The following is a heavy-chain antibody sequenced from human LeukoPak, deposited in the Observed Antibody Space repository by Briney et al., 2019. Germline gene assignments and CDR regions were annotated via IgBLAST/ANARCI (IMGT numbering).Heavy chain of an antibody. Sequence: SETLSLTCAVYGGSFSGYYWSWIRQPPGKGLEWIGEINHSGSTNYNPSLKSRVTISVDTSKNQFSLKLSSVTAADTAVYYCARVVATIPAPYYYYYMDVWGKGTTVTVSS. V-gene: IGHV4-34*01. CDR2: INHSGST. CDR3: ARVVATIPAPYYYYYMDV. J-gene: IGHJ6*03. CDR1: GGSFSGYY. D-gene: IGHD5-12*01.